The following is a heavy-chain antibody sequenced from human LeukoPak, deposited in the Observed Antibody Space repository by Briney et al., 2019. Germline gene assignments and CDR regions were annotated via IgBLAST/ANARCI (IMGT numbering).Heavy chain of an antibody. CDR2: IWYDGSNK. Sequence: GGSLRLSCAASGFTFSGYGMHWVRQAPGKGLEWVAVIWYDGSNKYYADSVKGRFTISRDNSKNTLYLQVNSLRAEDTAVYYCARSLRYYDILTGNYFDYWGQGTLVTVSS. D-gene: IGHD3-9*01. V-gene: IGHV3-33*08. CDR3: ARSLRYYDILTGNYFDY. J-gene: IGHJ4*02. CDR1: GFTFSGYG.